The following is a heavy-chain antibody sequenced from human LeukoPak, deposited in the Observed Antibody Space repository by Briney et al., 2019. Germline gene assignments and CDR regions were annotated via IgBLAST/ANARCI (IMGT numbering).Heavy chain of an antibody. CDR1: GFTFSSYW. J-gene: IGHJ4*02. D-gene: IGHD6-19*01. CDR3: ARDRSSGWYFY. CDR2: IKQHGSEK. V-gene: IGHV3-7*01. Sequence: GGPLTLSCAASGFTFSSYWMSWVRQAQGKGREWVANIKQHGSEKYYVDSVKGGFTISRDNAKNSLYLQMNSLRAEDTAVYYCARDRSSGWYFYWGQGTLVTVSS.